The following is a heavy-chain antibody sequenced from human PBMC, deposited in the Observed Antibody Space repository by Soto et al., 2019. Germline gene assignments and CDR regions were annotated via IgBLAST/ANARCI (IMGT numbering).Heavy chain of an antibody. CDR2: ISAYDGQT. Sequence: QVQLVQSGAEVKKPGASVRVSCKASGAGLSNYGFSWVRQAPGQGLEWMGWISAYDGQTNYTNKFQGRVTMTTDTSSSKVYMELRSLRSDDTAVYYCARVWYYDSSGYYAFDYWGQGTLVTVSS. V-gene: IGHV1-18*01. D-gene: IGHD3-22*01. J-gene: IGHJ4*02. CDR1: GAGLSNYG. CDR3: ARVWYYDSSGYYAFDY.